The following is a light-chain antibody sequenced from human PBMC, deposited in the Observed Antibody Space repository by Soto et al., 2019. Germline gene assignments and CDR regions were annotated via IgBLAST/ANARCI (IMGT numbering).Light chain of an antibody. V-gene: IGKV1-5*01. CDR1: QSLNND. J-gene: IGKJ5*01. CDR2: DAS. CDR3: QQYYRSSVT. Sequence: DIQMTQSPSTLSASVGDRVTITCRASQSLNNDLAWYQQKPGKAPNLLIYDASTLERGVPSRFSGTGSGTEFTLAISSLQPDDFATYYCQQYYRSSVTFGQGTRLEI.